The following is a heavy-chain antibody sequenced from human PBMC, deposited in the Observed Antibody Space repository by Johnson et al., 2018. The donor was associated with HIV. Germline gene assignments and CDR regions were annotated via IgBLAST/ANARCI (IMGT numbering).Heavy chain of an antibody. D-gene: IGHD6-19*01. Sequence: VHLVESGGGLVEPGGSLRLSCGASGFSVSNTYMNWVRQAPGKWLEWVAFIRYDGSNKYYADSVKGRFTISRDNSKNTLYLQMNSLKAEDTAVYYCVSSGCQRCAFDIWGQGTMVTVSS. CDR2: IRYDGSNK. J-gene: IGHJ3*02. CDR3: VSSGCQRCAFDI. CDR1: GFSVSNTY. V-gene: IGHV3-30*02.